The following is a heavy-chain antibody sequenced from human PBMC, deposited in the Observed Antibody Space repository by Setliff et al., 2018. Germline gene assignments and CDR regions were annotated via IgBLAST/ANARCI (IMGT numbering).Heavy chain of an antibody. CDR2: VYHSGTA. CDR1: GGPFSGAS. Sequence: SETLSLTCTVSGGPFSGASIWSWIRQPPGKGLEFIGYVYHSGTAKYDPSLESRAIMSVNASKNEISLKLKSVTAADTAVYYCAKGGTYRYFDFWGQGALVTVSS. D-gene: IGHD1-1*01. J-gene: IGHJ4*02. V-gene: IGHV4-59*01. CDR3: AKGGTYRYFDF.